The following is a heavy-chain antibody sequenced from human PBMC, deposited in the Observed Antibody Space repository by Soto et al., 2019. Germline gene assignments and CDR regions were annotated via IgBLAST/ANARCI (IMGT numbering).Heavy chain of an antibody. D-gene: IGHD4-4*01. J-gene: IGHJ5*02. CDR3: ARGLTYIWFDP. V-gene: IGHV4-34*01. CDR1: GGSFSGYY. Sequence: SETLSLTCAVYGGSFSGYYWSWIRQPPGKGLEWIGEINHSGSTNYNPSLKSRVTISVDTSKNQFSLKLSSVTAADTAVYYCARGLTYIWFDPWGQGTLVTVSS. CDR2: INHSGST.